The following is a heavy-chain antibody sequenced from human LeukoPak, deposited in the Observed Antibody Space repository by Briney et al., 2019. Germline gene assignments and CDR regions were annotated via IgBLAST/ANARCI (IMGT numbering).Heavy chain of an antibody. CDR1: GGTFSSYG. D-gene: IGHD3-22*01. CDR3: ARENYQDSRGYLANPNWVDP. CDR2: IIPIFGTA. J-gene: IGHJ5*02. Sequence: GASVTVSCKASGGTFSSYGISWVRQAPGQGLEWMGGIIPIFGTANYAEKFQGRVTITADESTSTAYMELSSLRSEDTAVYYCARENYQDSRGYLANPNWVDPWGQGTLVTVSS. V-gene: IGHV1-69*13.